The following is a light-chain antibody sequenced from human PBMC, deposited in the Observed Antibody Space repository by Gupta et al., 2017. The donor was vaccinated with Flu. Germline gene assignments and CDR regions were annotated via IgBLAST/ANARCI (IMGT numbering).Light chain of an antibody. V-gene: IGLV10-54*04. CDR3: QVWDTRIGAGV. J-gene: IGLJ3*02. Sequence: QAGLTPPPSVSNGLRQSSTLTCTGNSNNIGDQGAAWLLQCPGHPPKLIAYSNDHRPSGIPERFSESRSGNTASLTIKGVKPGDEADYYCQVWDTRIGAGVFCGGTKLTVL. CDR1: SNNIGDQG. CDR2: SND.